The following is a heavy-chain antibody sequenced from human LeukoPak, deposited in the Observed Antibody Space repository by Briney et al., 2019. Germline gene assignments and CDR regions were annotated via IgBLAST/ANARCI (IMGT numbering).Heavy chain of an antibody. CDR2: ISWNSGSI. CDR3: ASGDHGDYEVY. J-gene: IGHJ4*02. D-gene: IGHD4-17*01. CDR1: GFTFDDYA. V-gene: IGHV3-9*01. Sequence: GGSLRLSCAASGFTFDDYAMHWVRQAPGKGLEWVSGISWNSGSIGYADSVKGRFTISRDNGKNSVYLQMNSLRPEDTAVYDCASGDHGDYEVYWGQGTLVTVSS.